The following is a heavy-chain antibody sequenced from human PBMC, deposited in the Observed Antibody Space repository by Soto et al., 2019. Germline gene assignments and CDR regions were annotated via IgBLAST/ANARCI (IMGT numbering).Heavy chain of an antibody. Sequence: EVQLVESGGGLVQPGGSLRLSCAASGFTVSSKYMSWVRQAPGKGLEWVSLIQSGGPTYYADSVKGRFTISRDTSENTVHLQMDSLTAEDTAVYYCARDVVLCDGGRCYGVRLDVWGKGTTVTVSS. CDR2: IQSGGPT. V-gene: IGHV3-66*01. D-gene: IGHD2-15*01. CDR1: GFTVSSKY. J-gene: IGHJ6*03. CDR3: ARDVVLCDGGRCYGVRLDV.